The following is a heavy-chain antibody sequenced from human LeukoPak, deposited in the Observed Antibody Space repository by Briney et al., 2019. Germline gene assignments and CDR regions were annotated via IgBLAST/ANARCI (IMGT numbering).Heavy chain of an antibody. Sequence: SETLSLTCTVSGGSISSGGYYWRWLRQHPGKGLERIAYIYYSGSTYYNPSLKSRVTISVDTSKNQFSLKLSSVTAADTAVYYCARGALPHYYDSSGLDYWGQGTLVTVSS. CDR3: ARGALPHYYDSSGLDY. V-gene: IGHV4-31*03. D-gene: IGHD3-22*01. CDR1: GGSISSGGYY. J-gene: IGHJ4*02. CDR2: IYYSGST.